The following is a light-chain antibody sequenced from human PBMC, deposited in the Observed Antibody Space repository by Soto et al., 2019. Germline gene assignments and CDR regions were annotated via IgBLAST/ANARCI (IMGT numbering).Light chain of an antibody. CDR3: QQTYSTLLYT. Sequence: EIQMTQSPSSLSASVGDRVTITCRASQTIDNYLNWYQQTPGRAPKLLIYGAFNLQTGVPSRFSGSGSRTDFTLTISSLQPEDFATYYCQQTYSTLLYTFGQGTKLEL. J-gene: IGKJ2*01. V-gene: IGKV1-39*01. CDR2: GAF. CDR1: QTIDNY.